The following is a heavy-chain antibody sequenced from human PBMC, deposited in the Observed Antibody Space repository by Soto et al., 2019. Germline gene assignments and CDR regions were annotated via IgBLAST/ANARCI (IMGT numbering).Heavy chain of an antibody. Sequence: SVKVSCKASGGTFSSYAISWVRQAPGQGLEWMGGIIPIFGTANYAQKFQGRVTITADESTSTAYMELSSLRSEDTAVYYCAVCLAAAEAYYYYYGMDVWGQGTTVTVSS. CDR3: AVCLAAAEAYYYYYGMDV. V-gene: IGHV1-69*13. J-gene: IGHJ6*02. CDR2: IIPIFGTA. CDR1: GGTFSSYA. D-gene: IGHD6-13*01.